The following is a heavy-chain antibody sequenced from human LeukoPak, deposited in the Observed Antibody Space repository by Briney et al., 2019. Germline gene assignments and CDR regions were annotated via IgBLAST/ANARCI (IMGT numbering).Heavy chain of an antibody. D-gene: IGHD3-10*01. CDR1: GFTFSSYA. J-gene: IGHJ4*02. Sequence: GGSLRLSCAASGFTFSSYAMSWVRQAPGKGLEWVSAISGSGGSTYYADSVRGRFTISRDNSKNTLYLQMNSLRAEDTAVYYCAKVMTRTMVRGVPPSDYWGQGTLVTVSS. CDR2: ISGSGGST. CDR3: AKVMTRTMVRGVPPSDY. V-gene: IGHV3-23*01.